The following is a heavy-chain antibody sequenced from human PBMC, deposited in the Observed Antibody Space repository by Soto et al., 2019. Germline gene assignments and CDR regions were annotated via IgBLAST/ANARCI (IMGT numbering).Heavy chain of an antibody. V-gene: IGHV1-18*04. CDR3: SRLHGYSSGWVDY. D-gene: IGHD6-19*01. J-gene: IGHJ4*02. CDR1: GYTFSSNG. CDR2: ISTFNGNA. Sequence: QVQLVQSGAEVKKPGASVKVSCKASGYTFSSNGVSWVRQAPGQGLEWMGWISTFNGNAHYAQKFQGSVTLTTDPDTNPAYMEVTSLSSEDTAVYYCSRLHGYSSGWVDYCGQGTLVTVSS.